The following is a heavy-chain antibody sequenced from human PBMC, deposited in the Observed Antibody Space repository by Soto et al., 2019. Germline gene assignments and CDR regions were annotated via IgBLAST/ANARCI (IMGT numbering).Heavy chain of an antibody. J-gene: IGHJ3*02. Sequence: GASVKVSCKASGGTFSSYAISWVRQAPGQGLEWMGGIIPIFGTANYAQKFQGRVTITADESTSTAYMELSSLRSEDTAVYYCARDITIFGVVIVPAFDIWGQGTMVTVS. CDR1: GGTFSSYA. D-gene: IGHD3-3*01. V-gene: IGHV1-69*13. CDR2: IIPIFGTA. CDR3: ARDITIFGVVIVPAFDI.